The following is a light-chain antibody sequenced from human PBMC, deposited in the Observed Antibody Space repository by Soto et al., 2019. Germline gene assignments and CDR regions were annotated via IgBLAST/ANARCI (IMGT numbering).Light chain of an antibody. CDR3: QKYNGTPRT. Sequence: GYRVTITCRASQDISGHLAWYQQKPGKVPKLLIYEASTLQSRVPSRFSASGSGTDFTLTISSLQPEDVATYYCQKYNGTPRTFGQGTKVELK. J-gene: IGKJ1*01. CDR1: QDISGH. CDR2: EAS. V-gene: IGKV1-27*01.